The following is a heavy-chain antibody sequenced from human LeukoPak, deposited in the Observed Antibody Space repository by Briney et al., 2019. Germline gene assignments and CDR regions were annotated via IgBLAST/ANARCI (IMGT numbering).Heavy chain of an antibody. D-gene: IGHD5-18*01. J-gene: IGHJ4*02. CDR1: GGSISSYY. V-gene: IGHV4-59*01. CDR3: ARDRGTAMVFDY. CDR2: IYYSGST. Sequence: PSETLSLTCTVSGGSISSYYWSWIRQPPGKGLEWIGYIYYSGSTNYNPSLKSRVTISVDTSKNQFSLKLSSVTAADTAVYYRARDRGTAMVFDYWGQGTLVTVSS.